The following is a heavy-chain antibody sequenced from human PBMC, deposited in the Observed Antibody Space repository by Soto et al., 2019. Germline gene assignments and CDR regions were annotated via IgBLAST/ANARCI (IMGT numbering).Heavy chain of an antibody. J-gene: IGHJ4*02. CDR1: GFTFSSYA. Sequence: QVQLVESGGGVVQPGRSLRLSCAASGFTFSSYAMHWVRQAPGKGLEWVAVISYDGSNKYYADSVKGRFTISRDNSKNTLYMQMNSLRAEDTAVYYCARDPTVTRRLPPYSLDYWGQGTLVTVSS. V-gene: IGHV3-30-3*01. CDR3: ARDPTVTRRLPPYSLDY. D-gene: IGHD4-17*01. CDR2: ISYDGSNK.